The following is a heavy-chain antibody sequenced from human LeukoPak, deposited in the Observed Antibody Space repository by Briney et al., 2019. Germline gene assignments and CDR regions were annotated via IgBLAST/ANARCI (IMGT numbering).Heavy chain of an antibody. CDR2: ISGSGGST. Sequence: GGSLRLSCAASGFTFSSYAMSWVRQAPGKGLEWVSAISGSGGSTYYADSVKGRFTISRDNAKNSLYLQMNSLRAEDTAVYYCARSGHVGLDYWGQGTLVTVSS. V-gene: IGHV3-23*01. J-gene: IGHJ4*02. CDR1: GFTFSSYA. D-gene: IGHD3-10*01. CDR3: ARSGHVGLDY.